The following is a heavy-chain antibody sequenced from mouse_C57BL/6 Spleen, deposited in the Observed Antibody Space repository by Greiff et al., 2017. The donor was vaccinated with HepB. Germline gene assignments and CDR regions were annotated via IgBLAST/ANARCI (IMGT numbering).Heavy chain of an antibody. D-gene: IGHD3-2*02. CDR3: ARRSSGLYYAMDY. Sequence: QVHVKQPGAELVRPGSSVKLSCKASGYTFTSYWMDWVKQRPGQGLEWIGNIYPSDSETHYNQKFKDKATLTVDKSSSTAYMQLSSLTSEDSAVYYCARRSSGLYYAMDYWGQGTSVTVSS. J-gene: IGHJ4*01. V-gene: IGHV1-61*01. CDR1: GYTFTSYW. CDR2: IYPSDSET.